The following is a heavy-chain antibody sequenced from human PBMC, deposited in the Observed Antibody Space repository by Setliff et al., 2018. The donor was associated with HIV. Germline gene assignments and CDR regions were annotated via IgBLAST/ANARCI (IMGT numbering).Heavy chain of an antibody. CDR3: ARHNTGYSYGYDYYYYYVDV. CDR2: IYYSGST. D-gene: IGHD5-18*01. Sequence: PSETLSLTCTVSGGSISSSSYYWGWIRQPPGKGLEWIGSIYYSGSTYYNPSLKSRVTISVDTSENQFSLKLSSVTAADTAVYYCARHNTGYSYGYDYYYYYVDVWGKGTTVTVSS. CDR1: GGSISSSSYY. J-gene: IGHJ6*03. V-gene: IGHV4-39*01.